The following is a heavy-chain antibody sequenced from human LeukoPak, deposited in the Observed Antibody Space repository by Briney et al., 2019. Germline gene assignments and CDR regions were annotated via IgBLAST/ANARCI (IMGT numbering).Heavy chain of an antibody. V-gene: IGHV3-21*04. Sequence: GGSLRLSCAASGFTLSSYSMKWVRQAPGKGLEWVSFISSSSSYIYYADSVKGRFTISRDNAKNSLYLQMNSLRAEDTALYYCAKGSIAVAGTSTWFDPWGQGTLVTVSS. CDR2: ISSSSSYI. D-gene: IGHD6-19*01. CDR3: AKGSIAVAGTSTWFDP. J-gene: IGHJ5*02. CDR1: GFTLSSYS.